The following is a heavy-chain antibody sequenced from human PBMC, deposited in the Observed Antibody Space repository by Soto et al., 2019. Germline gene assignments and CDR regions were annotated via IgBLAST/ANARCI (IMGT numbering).Heavy chain of an antibody. CDR2: IIPVFGTA. D-gene: IGHD1-26*01. Sequence: QVQLVQSGAEVKKPGSSVKVSCKASGGVFRNYAINWVRQAPGQGLEWMGGIIPVFGTAYHPQKFQGRVTITADESTTTACMELTSMEPEETAVYFCARARWGSYSFAPWGQGTLVTVAS. V-gene: IGHV1-69*01. CDR3: ARARWGSYSFAP. CDR1: GGVFRNYA. J-gene: IGHJ5*02.